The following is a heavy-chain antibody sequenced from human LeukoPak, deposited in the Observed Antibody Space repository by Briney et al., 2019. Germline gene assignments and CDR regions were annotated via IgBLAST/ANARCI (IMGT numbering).Heavy chain of an antibody. J-gene: IGHJ4*02. CDR3: ARAPDGYNFDY. CDR2: IYYSGST. Sequence: SETLSLTCTVSGGSISSYYWSWIRQPPGKGLEWIGYIYYSGSTNYNPSLKSRVTISVDTSKNQFSLKLSSVTAADTAVYYCARAPDGYNFDYWGQGTLVTVSS. CDR1: GGSISSYY. D-gene: IGHD5-24*01. V-gene: IGHV4-59*01.